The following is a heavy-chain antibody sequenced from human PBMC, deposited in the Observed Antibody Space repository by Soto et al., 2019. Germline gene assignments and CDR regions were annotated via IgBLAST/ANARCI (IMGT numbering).Heavy chain of an antibody. D-gene: IGHD5-18*01. J-gene: IGHJ5*02. Sequence: ASVKVSCKASGGTFSSYAISWVRQAPGQGLEWMGGIIPIFGTANYAQKFQGRVTITADESTSTAYMELSSLRSEDTAVYYCARADTVHNWFDPWGQGTLVTVSS. CDR2: IIPIFGTA. CDR1: GGTFSSYA. V-gene: IGHV1-69*13. CDR3: ARADTVHNWFDP.